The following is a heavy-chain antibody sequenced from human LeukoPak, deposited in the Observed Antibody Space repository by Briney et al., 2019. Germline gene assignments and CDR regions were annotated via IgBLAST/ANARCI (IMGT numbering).Heavy chain of an antibody. Sequence: GGSLRLSCAASGFTVSSNYMSWVRQAPGKGLEWVSVIYSGGSTYYADSVKGRFTISRDNSKNTLYPQMNSLRAEDTAVYYCARLSQLLWFYMDVWGKGTTVTVSS. J-gene: IGHJ6*03. V-gene: IGHV3-53*01. CDR3: ARLSQLLWFYMDV. CDR2: IYSGGST. CDR1: GFTVSSNY. D-gene: IGHD2-2*01.